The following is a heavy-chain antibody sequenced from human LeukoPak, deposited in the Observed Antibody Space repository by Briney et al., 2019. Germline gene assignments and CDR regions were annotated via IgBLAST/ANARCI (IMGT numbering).Heavy chain of an antibody. CDR3: ARLRRNSDRSGYYYYYDY. CDR2: ISVRSNYI. J-gene: IGHJ4*02. Sequence: GGSLRLSCVASGYTFSSFSINWVRQAPGKGREGVAAISVRSNYIYYADSVRGRFSISRDDARNALYLQMDSLRGDDTAVYYCARLRRNSDRSGYYYYYDYWGQGTLVTVSS. D-gene: IGHD3-22*01. CDR1: GYTFSSFS. V-gene: IGHV3-21*01.